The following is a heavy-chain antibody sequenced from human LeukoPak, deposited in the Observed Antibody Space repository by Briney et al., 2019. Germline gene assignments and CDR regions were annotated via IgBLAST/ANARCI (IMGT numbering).Heavy chain of an antibody. D-gene: IGHD1-26*01. Sequence: SETLSLTCAVSGGSISSSNWWRWGRQPPGKGLEWIGEIYHSGSTNYNPSLKSRVTISGDKAKNQFSLKLSSVTAADTAVYYCAREPRGRIRYFDYWGQGTLVTVSS. V-gene: IGHV4-4*02. CDR1: GGSISSSNW. J-gene: IGHJ4*02. CDR2: IYHSGST. CDR3: AREPRGRIRYFDY.